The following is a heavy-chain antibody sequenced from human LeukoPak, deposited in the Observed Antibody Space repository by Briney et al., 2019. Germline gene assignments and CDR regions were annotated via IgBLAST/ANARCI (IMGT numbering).Heavy chain of an antibody. J-gene: IGHJ4*02. CDR2: INHSGST. D-gene: IGHD3-3*01. CDR1: GGSFSGYY. Sequence: KPSETLSLTCAVYGGSFSGYYWSWIRQPPGKRLEWIGEINHSGSTNYNPSLKSRVTISVDTSKNQFSLKLSSVTAADTAVYYCARGRITIFGVVIPLDYWGQGTLVTVSS. V-gene: IGHV4-34*01. CDR3: ARGRITIFGVVIPLDY.